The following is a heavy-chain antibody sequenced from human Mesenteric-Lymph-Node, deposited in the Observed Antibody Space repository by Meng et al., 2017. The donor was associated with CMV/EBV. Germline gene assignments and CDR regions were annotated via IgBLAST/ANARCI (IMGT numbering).Heavy chain of an antibody. D-gene: IGHD6-13*01. CDR3: AKDLYGSSWAAPSDY. J-gene: IGHJ4*02. V-gene: IGHV4-34*01. CDR2: INHSGST. CDR1: GGSFSGYY. Sequence: GSLRLSCAVYGGSFSGYYWSWIRQPPGKGLEWIGEINHSGSTNYNPSLKSRVTISVDTSKNQFSLKLSSVTAADTAVYYCAKDLYGSSWAAPSDYWGQGTLVTVSS.